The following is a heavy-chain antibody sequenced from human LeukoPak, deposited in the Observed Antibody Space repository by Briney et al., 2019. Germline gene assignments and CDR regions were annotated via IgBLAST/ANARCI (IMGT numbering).Heavy chain of an antibody. Sequence: GGSLRLSCAASGFTFSSYGMHWVRQAPAKGLEWVAVIWYDGSNKYYADSVKGRFTISRDNSKNTLYLQMNSLRAEDTAVYYCARRWITMVGPYSFDIWGQGTMVTVSS. D-gene: IGHD3-10*01. CDR1: GFTFSSYG. V-gene: IGHV3-33*01. CDR2: IWYDGSNK. J-gene: IGHJ3*02. CDR3: ARRWITMVGPYSFDI.